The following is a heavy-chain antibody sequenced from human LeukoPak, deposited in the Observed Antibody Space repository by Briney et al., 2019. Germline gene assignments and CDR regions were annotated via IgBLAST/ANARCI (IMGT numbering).Heavy chain of an antibody. CDR1: GGSISSYY. Sequence: SETLSLTCTVSGGSISSYYWSWIRQPPGKGLEWIWYIYYSGSTNYNPSLKSRVTISVDTSKNQFSLKLSSVTAADTAVYYCARAPGGYDSSGYYSDAFDIWGQGTMVTVSS. V-gene: IGHV4-59*01. CDR3: ARAPGGYDSSGYYSDAFDI. D-gene: IGHD3-22*01. CDR2: IYYSGST. J-gene: IGHJ3*02.